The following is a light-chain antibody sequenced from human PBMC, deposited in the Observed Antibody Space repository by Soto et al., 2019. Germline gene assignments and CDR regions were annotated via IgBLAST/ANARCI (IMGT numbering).Light chain of an antibody. CDR3: QQYGSSQYT. V-gene: IGKV3-20*01. CDR1: QSVSISY. Sequence: GLTQCPAPLSLSPGEGATVFCRACQSVSISYLAGNQHKPGKSPRLVIFSGSTRAIGIPVRFSGSGSGTDFTLTISRLEPKDFAIYYCQQYGSSQYTFGQGTKVYIK. J-gene: IGKJ2*01. CDR2: SGS.